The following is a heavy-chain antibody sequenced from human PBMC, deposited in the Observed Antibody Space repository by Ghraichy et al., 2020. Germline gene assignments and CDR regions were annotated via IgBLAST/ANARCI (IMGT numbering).Heavy chain of an antibody. V-gene: IGHV4-39*01. CDR2: IYYSGST. D-gene: IGHD3-22*01. Sequence: SETLSLTCTVSGGSISSSSYYWGWIRQPPGKGLEWIGSIYYSGSTYYNPSLKSRVTISVDTSKNQFSLKLSSVTAADTAVYYCASLAFSYYYDSSGPRGGYWGHGTLVTVSS. CDR3: ASLAFSYYYDSSGPRGGY. J-gene: IGHJ4*01. CDR1: GGSISSSSYY.